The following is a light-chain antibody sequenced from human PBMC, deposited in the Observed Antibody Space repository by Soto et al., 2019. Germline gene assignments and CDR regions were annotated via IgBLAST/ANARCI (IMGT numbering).Light chain of an antibody. V-gene: IGLV1-40*01. J-gene: IGLJ1*01. CDR3: KSYDTSSAVV. CDR2: GDI. Sequence: QSVLTQPPSVSGSPGQTVTISCTGSSTNIGADNYVPWYQQHPGTAPKLLIYGDINRPSGVPDRFSGSKSGATAALAIAGLQPEDEADYYCKSYDTSSAVVFGTGTKLTVL. CDR1: STNIGADNY.